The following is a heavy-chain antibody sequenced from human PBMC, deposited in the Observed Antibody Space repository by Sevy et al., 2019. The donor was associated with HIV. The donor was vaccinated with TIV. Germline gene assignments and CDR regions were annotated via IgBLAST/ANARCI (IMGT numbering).Heavy chain of an antibody. CDR2: ISYDGSNK. J-gene: IGHJ4*02. D-gene: IGHD2-2*01. CDR1: GFTFSSYA. V-gene: IGHV3-30-3*01. CDR3: AREACSSTSCFDY. Sequence: GGSLRLSCAASGFTFSSYAMHWVRQAPGKGLEWVAVISYDGSNKYYADSVKGRFTISRDNSKNTRYLQMNSLRAEDTAVYYCAREACSSTSCFDYWGQGTLVTVSS.